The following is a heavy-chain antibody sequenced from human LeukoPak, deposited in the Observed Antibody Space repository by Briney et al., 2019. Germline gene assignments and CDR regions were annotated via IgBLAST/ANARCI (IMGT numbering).Heavy chain of an antibody. D-gene: IGHD3-10*01. CDR2: INRSGGST. Sequence: GSVKVSCKASGYTFTSYYMHWVRQAPGHGLEWRGIINRSGGSTSYAQKFQGRVTMTSDTTTSTVYMELSSLRSEDRAVYYCASNYYGAGSYYYRFDFWGQGTLVTVSS. J-gene: IGHJ4*02. CDR3: ASNYYGAGSYYYRFDF. V-gene: IGHV1-46*01. CDR1: GYTFTSYY.